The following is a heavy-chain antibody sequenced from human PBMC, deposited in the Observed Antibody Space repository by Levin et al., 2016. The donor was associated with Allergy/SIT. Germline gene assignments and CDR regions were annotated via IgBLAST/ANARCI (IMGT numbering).Heavy chain of an antibody. CDR1: GGSFSGYY. Sequence: ESLKISCAVYGGSFSGYYWSWIRQPPGKGLEWIGEINHSGSTNYNPSLKSRVTISVDTSKNQFSLKLSSVTAADTAVYYCARPHRYCSGGSCYLFRGWFDPWGQGTLVTVSS. J-gene: IGHJ5*02. CDR3: ARPHRYCSGGSCYLFRGWFDP. CDR2: INHSGST. V-gene: IGHV4-34*01. D-gene: IGHD2-15*01.